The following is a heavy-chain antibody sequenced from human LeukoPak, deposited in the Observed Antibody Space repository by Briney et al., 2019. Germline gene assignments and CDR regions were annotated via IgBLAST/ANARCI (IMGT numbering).Heavy chain of an antibody. V-gene: IGHV3-23*01. J-gene: IGHJ4*02. CDR2: ITGNGGTT. CDR1: GFAFSSYE. Sequence: GGSLRLSCAASGFAFSSYEMNWVRQAPGKGLEWVSGITGNGGTTYYADAVKGRFTISRDNSKNTVYLHMNSLRAENTAVYYCANDLGWIQLNLGRGQGTLVTVSS. CDR3: ANDLGWIQLNLG. D-gene: IGHD5-18*01.